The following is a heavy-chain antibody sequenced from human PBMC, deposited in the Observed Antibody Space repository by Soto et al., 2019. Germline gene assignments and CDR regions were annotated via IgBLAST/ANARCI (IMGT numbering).Heavy chain of an antibody. CDR1: RSTFSNYV. D-gene: IGHD3-22*01. CDR2: IWDDGNKK. Sequence: PSGCLRISCASSRSTFSNYVMHWVRKAPGTGLGWVAVIWDDGNKKFYADSVKGRFTISRDNSKNTLYLQMNSLRVEDTAVYYCARDRLRLVRDSSGYYSRGYGMDVWGQGTTVPGSS. J-gene: IGHJ6*02. V-gene: IGHV3-33*01. CDR3: ARDRLRLVRDSSGYYSRGYGMDV.